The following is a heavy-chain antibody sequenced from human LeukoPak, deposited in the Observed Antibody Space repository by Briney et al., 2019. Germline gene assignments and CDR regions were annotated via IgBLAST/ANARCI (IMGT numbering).Heavy chain of an antibody. D-gene: IGHD6-19*01. CDR1: GYSFSNFW. CDR3: ARHPGTSGCYGD. V-gene: IGHV5-10-1*01. Sequence: GESLKISCKGSGYSFSNFWISWVRQMPGKGPEWMGRIDPSDSYTNYSPSFQGHDTISADKSITTAYLHLSSLKASDSAMYYCARHPGTSGCYGDWGQGTLVTVSS. CDR2: IDPSDSYT. J-gene: IGHJ4*02.